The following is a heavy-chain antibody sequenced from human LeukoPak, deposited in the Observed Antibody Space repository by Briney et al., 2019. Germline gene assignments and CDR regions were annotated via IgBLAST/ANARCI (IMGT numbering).Heavy chain of an antibody. CDR1: GYTFTSYD. CDR2: MNPNSGNT. CDR3: ARTMGDYGGNDGMDV. V-gene: IGHV1-8*01. D-gene: IGHD4-23*01. J-gene: IGHJ6*02. Sequence: ASVKVSCKASGYTFTSYDINWVRQATGQGLEWMGWMNPNSGNTGYAQKFQGRVTMTRNTSISTAYMELSSLRSEDTAVYYCARTMGDYGGNDGMDVWGQGTTVTVSS.